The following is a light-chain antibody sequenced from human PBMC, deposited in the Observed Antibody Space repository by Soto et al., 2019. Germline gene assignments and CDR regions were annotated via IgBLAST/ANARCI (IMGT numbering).Light chain of an antibody. CDR2: EVS. J-gene: IGLJ1*01. V-gene: IGLV2-14*01. CDR3: TSYTSSSTYV. Sequence: QSVLTQPASVSGSPGQSITISCTGTSSDVGGYNYVSWYQLHPGKAPKLMIYEVSNRPSGVSNRFSGSKSGSTASLTISGLQAEDEADYYCTSYTSSSTYVFGSGTKLTVL. CDR1: SSDVGGYNY.